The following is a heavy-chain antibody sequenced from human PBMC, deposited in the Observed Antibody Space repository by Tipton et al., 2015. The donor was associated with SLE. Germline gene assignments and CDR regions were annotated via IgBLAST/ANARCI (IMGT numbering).Heavy chain of an antibody. J-gene: IGHJ3*02. V-gene: IGHV3-11*06. Sequence: SLRLSCAASGFTFSDYYMSWIRQAPGKGLEWVSYISSSSSYTNYADSVKGRFTISRDNAKNSLYLQMNSLRAEDTAVYYCARYDSSGSEAFDIWGQGTMVTVSS. CDR1: GFTFSDYY. D-gene: IGHD3-22*01. CDR3: ARYDSSGSEAFDI. CDR2: ISSSSSYT.